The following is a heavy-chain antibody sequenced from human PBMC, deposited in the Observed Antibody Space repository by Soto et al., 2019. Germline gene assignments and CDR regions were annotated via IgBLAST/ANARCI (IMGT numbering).Heavy chain of an antibody. CDR1: GYSFTSYW. CDR2: IYPGDSDT. CDR3: ARRGRFLFSVGDTDWYFDL. J-gene: IGHJ2*01. V-gene: IGHV5-51*03. Sequence: EVQLVQSGAEVKKPGESLKISCKGSGYSFTSYWIGWVRQMPGKGLEWMGIIYPGDSDTRYSPSFQGQVTISADKSISTAYLQWSSLKASDTAMYYCARRGRFLFSVGDTDWYFDLWGRGTLVTVSS. D-gene: IGHD3-3*01.